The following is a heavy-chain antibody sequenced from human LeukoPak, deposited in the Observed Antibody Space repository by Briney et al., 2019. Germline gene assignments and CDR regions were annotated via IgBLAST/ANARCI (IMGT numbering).Heavy chain of an antibody. J-gene: IGHJ4*02. Sequence: PGGSLRLSCAASGFTFDDYTMHWVRQAPGKGLEWVSLISWDGGSTYYADSVKGRFTISRDNAKNSLYLQMNSLRAEDTAVYYCALIEENWSGYHIDYWGQGTLVTVSS. V-gene: IGHV3-43*01. CDR2: ISWDGGST. CDR3: ALIEENWSGYHIDY. D-gene: IGHD3-3*01. CDR1: GFTFDDYT.